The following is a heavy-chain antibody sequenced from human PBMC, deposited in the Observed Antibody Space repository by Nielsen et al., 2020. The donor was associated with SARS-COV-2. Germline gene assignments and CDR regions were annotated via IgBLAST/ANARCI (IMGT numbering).Heavy chain of an antibody. V-gene: IGHV1-46*01. D-gene: IGHD3-22*01. CDR3: ARLLDYYDSSGSFLDY. J-gene: IGHJ4*02. Sequence: WARQAPGQGLEWMGIINPSGGSTSYAQKYQGRVTMTRDTSTSTVYMELSSLRSEDTAVYYCARLLDYYDSSGSFLDYWGQGTLVTVSS. CDR2: INPSGGST.